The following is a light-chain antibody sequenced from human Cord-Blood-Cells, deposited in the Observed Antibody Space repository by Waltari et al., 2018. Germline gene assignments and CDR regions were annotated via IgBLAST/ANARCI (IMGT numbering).Light chain of an antibody. CDR3: QQSYITPPT. Sequence: DIQMTQSTSSLSASVGDRVTITCRASQSISSYLNWYQQKPGKAPKLLIYAASSLQSGVPSRFSGSGSGTDFTLTISSLQPEDFATYYCQQSYITPPTFGQGTKVEIK. CDR2: AAS. V-gene: IGKV1-39*01. J-gene: IGKJ1*01. CDR1: QSISSY.